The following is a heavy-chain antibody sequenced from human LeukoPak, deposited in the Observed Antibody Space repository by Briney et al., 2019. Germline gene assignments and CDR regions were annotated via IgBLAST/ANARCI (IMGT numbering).Heavy chain of an antibody. J-gene: IGHJ4*02. CDR1: GGSVSSGSYY. CDR2: IYYSGST. CDR3: ARLIAVAGTDFDY. D-gene: IGHD6-19*01. Sequence: SETLSLTCTVSGGSVSSGSYYWRWIRQPPGKGLEWIGYIYYSGSTNYNPSLKSRVTISVDTSKNQFSLKLSSVTAADTAVYYCARLIAVAGTDFDYWGQGTLVTVSS. V-gene: IGHV4-61*01.